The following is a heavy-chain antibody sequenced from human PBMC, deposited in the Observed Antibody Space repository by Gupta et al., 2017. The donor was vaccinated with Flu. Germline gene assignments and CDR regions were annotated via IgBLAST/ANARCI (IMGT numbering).Heavy chain of an antibody. Sequence: QLQLQESGPGLVKPSETLSLTCTVSGGSISRTSYYWGWIRQPPEKGLEWIGSVYYLGSTYYNPSLKSRITISVDTSKNQFSLKVTSVTAADTAVYYCARLGVVEPGDMDVWGKGTTVAVSS. CDR1: GGSISRTSYY. V-gene: IGHV4-39*01. CDR2: VYYLGST. D-gene: IGHD3-16*01. J-gene: IGHJ6*03. CDR3: ARLGVVEPGDMDV.